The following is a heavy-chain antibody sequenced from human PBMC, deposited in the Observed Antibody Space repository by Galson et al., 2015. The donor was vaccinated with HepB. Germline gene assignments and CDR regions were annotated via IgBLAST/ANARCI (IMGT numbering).Heavy chain of an antibody. CDR2: IYPGDSDT. Sequence: QSGAEVNKPGESLKISCTGSGYSFTSYWIGWVRQMPGKGLEWMGIIYPGDSDTRYSPSFQGQVTISADKSISTAYLQWSSLKASDTAMYYCARLQAISYYYGSGSPEAFDIWGQGTMVTVSS. D-gene: IGHD3-10*01. V-gene: IGHV5-51*01. CDR3: ARLQAISYYYGSGSPEAFDI. CDR1: GYSFTSYW. J-gene: IGHJ3*02.